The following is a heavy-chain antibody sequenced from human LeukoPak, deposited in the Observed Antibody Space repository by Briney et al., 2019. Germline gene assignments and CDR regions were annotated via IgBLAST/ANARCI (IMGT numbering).Heavy chain of an antibody. CDR1: GGSISSSSYY. CDR2: IYYSGST. V-gene: IGHV4-39*07. D-gene: IGHD3-3*01. CDR3: ARDGGYDFWSGYYNNWFDP. J-gene: IGHJ5*02. Sequence: PSETLSLTCTVSGGSISSSSYYWGWIRQPPGKGLEWIGSIYYSGSTYYNPSLKSRVTISVDTSKNQFSLKLSSVTAADTAVYYCARDGGYDFWSGYYNNWFDPWGQGTLVTVSS.